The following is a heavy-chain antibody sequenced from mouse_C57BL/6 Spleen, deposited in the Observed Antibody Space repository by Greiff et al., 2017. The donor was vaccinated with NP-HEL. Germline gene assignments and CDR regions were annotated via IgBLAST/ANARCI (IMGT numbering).Heavy chain of an antibody. CDR1: GYTFTSYW. J-gene: IGHJ1*03. CDR2: IHPSARDT. V-gene: IGHV1-74*01. CDR3: AKLGPHWYFDV. D-gene: IGHD4-1*01. Sequence: QVQLQQPGAELVKPGASVKVSCKASGYTFTSYWMHWVKQRPGQGLEWIGRIHPSARDTNYNQKFTRKATLTVDKSSSTADRQRSSLTSEDSAVYYCAKLGPHWYFDVWGTGTTVTVSS.